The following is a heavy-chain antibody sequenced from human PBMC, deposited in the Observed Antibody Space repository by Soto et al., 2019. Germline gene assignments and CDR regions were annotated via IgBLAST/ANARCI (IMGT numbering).Heavy chain of an antibody. V-gene: IGHV4-30-4*01. CDR2: IYYSGST. CDR1: GGSISSGDYY. J-gene: IGHJ6*02. D-gene: IGHD3-9*01. CDR3: ARGPIHYDILTGYQIYYYYGMDV. Sequence: SETLSLTCTVSGGSISSGDYYWSWIRQPPGKGLEWIGYIYYSGSTYYNPSLKSRVTISVDTSKNQFSLKLSSVTAADTAVYYCARGPIHYDILTGYQIYYYYGMDVWGQGTTVTVSS.